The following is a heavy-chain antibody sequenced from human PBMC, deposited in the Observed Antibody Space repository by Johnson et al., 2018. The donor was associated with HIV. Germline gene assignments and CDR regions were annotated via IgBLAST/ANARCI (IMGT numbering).Heavy chain of an antibody. D-gene: IGHD1-26*01. V-gene: IGHV3-30*02. CDR3: ARVGSGSYLLGAFDI. CDR1: GFTFSSYG. Sequence: QVQLVESGGGVVQPGGSLRLSCAASGFTFSSYGMHWVRQAPGKGLEWVAFIRYDGSNRYYADSVKGRFTISRDNAKNSLYLQMNSLRAEDTALYYCARVGSGSYLLGAFDIWGQGTMVTVSS. CDR2: IRYDGSNR. J-gene: IGHJ3*02.